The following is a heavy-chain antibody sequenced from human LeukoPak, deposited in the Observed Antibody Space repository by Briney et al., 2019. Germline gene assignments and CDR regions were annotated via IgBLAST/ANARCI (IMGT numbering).Heavy chain of an antibody. Sequence: GGSLRLSCAASGFTFSSYGMSWVRQAPGKGLEWVSAISGSGGSTYYADSVKGRFTISRDNSKNTLYLQMNSLRAEDTAVYYCARDSYRTRNYNWFDPWGQGTLVTVSS. CDR2: ISGSGGST. CDR3: ARDSYRTRNYNWFDP. CDR1: GFTFSSYG. V-gene: IGHV3-23*01. J-gene: IGHJ5*02. D-gene: IGHD1-7*01.